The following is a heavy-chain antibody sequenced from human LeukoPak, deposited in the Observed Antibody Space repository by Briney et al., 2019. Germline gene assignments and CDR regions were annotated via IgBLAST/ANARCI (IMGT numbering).Heavy chain of an antibody. J-gene: IGHJ5*02. CDR2: IYTSGST. Sequence: SETLSLNCTVSGGSISSYYWSWIRQPAGKGLEWIGRIYTSGSTNYNPSLKRRITISVDTSKIQFSLKLSSVTAADTAVYYCARSPRQRGWFDPWGQGTLVTVSS. CDR1: GGSISSYY. V-gene: IGHV4-4*07. CDR3: ARSPRQRGWFDP.